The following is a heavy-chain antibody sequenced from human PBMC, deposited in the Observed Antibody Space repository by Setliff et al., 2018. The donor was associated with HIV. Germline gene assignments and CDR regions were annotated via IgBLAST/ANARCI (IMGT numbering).Heavy chain of an antibody. J-gene: IGHJ4*02. D-gene: IGHD1-26*01. V-gene: IGHV4-38-2*01. Sequence: PSETLSLTCAVSGYSIRSGYYWGWIRQSPGKGLEWIETMFRTGTSYYNPSLTSRVTISVDTSKNQFSLKLSSVTAADTAVYYCARVRVGAMGYWGQGTLVTVS. CDR3: ARVRVGAMGY. CDR1: GYSIRSGYY. CDR2: MFRTGTS.